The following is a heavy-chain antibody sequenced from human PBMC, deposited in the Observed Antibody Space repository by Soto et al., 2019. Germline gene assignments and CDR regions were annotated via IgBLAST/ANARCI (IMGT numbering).Heavy chain of an antibody. CDR2: MQPSTGRT. CDR3: ARGVSAGVDD. CDR1: GYSFTSLD. V-gene: IGHV1-8*01. Sequence: GASVKVSRTASGYSFTSLDLNWVRQTAGQGLEWMGWMQPSTGRTGYAQKFQGRVTMTRDTTINTAYMELTTLTSDDTAFYYCARGVSAGVDDWGQEKLGTVS. D-gene: IGHD1-26*01. J-gene: IGHJ4*02.